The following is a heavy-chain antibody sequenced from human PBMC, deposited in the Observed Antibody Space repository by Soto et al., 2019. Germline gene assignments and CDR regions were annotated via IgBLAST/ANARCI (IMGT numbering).Heavy chain of an antibody. CDR1: GGSISYYY. V-gene: IGHV4-59*01. D-gene: IGHD3-10*01. Sequence: TSETLSLTCTVSGGSISYYYWSWIRQPPGKGLEWIGYIYYSGSTNYNPSLKSRVTMSIDTSRRQFSLNLASVTAADTAVYFCVRAYGSGSYSVDYWGQGTLVTVSS. CDR2: IYYSGST. J-gene: IGHJ4*02. CDR3: VRAYGSGSYSVDY.